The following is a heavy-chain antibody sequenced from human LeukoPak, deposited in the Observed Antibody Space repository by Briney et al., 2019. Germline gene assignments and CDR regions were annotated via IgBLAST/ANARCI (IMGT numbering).Heavy chain of an antibody. V-gene: IGHV3-21*01. D-gene: IGHD5-18*01. CDR3: TSNSNGWEAFDI. CDR1: GFTFSSYS. Sequence: GGSLRLSCAASGFTFSSYSMNWVRQAPGKGLEWVSSISSSSSYIYYADSVKGRFTISRDNAKNSLYLQMNSLRAEDTAVYYCTSNSNGWEAFDIWGQGTMVTVSS. J-gene: IGHJ3*02. CDR2: ISSSSSYI.